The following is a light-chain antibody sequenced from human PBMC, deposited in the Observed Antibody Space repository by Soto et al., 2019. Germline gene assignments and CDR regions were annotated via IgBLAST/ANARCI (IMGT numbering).Light chain of an antibody. Sequence: QSVLTQPASVSGSPGQSITISCTGTSSDIGAYNYVSWYQQYPGRAPKLMIYEVNNRPSGVSNRFSGSKSGITASLTISGLQAEDEADYYCSSFTTSSTYVVGAGTKVTVL. CDR1: SSDIGAYNY. CDR3: SSFTTSSTYV. CDR2: EVN. J-gene: IGLJ1*01. V-gene: IGLV2-14*01.